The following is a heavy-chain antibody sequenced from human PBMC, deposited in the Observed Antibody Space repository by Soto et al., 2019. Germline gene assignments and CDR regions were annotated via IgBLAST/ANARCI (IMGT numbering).Heavy chain of an antibody. CDR2: ISYDGSNK. J-gene: IGHJ4*02. V-gene: IGHV3-30-3*01. D-gene: IGHD5-18*01. Sequence: HPGGSLRLSCAASGFTFSSYAMHWVRQAPGKGLEWVAVISYDGSNKYYADSVKGRFTISRDNSKNTLYLQMNSLRAEDTAVYYCARGRGIQLWFHFDYWGQGTLVTVS. CDR1: GFTFSSYA. CDR3: ARGRGIQLWFHFDY.